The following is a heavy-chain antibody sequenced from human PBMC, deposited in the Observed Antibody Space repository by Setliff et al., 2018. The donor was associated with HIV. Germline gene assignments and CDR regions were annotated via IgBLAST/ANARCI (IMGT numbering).Heavy chain of an antibody. J-gene: IGHJ3*02. V-gene: IGHV4-38-2*02. CDR2: IYHSGST. D-gene: IGHD3-16*01. CDR3: ARRTIWGDAFDI. CDR1: GYSLSSGFY. Sequence: PSETLSLTCTVPGYSLSSGFYWGWIRQPPGKGLEWIANIYHSGSTYNTPSLKSRVTISLDTSKNQFSLRLSSVTAADTAIYYCARRTIWGDAFDIWGQGTMVTVSS.